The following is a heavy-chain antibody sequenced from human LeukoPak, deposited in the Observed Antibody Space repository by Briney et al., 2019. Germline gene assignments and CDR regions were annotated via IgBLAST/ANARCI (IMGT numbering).Heavy chain of an antibody. CDR1: GASVSSSIYS. V-gene: IGHV4-61*01. CDR3: ASDYGSGSYRFDY. J-gene: IGHJ4*02. Sequence: MPSETLSLTCTVSGASVSSSIYSWSWIRQPPGKGLEWIGYIYHSGSTIYNPSLKSRLTISLDTSKNQFSLQLRSVTAADAAVYFCASDYGSGSYRFDYWGQGILVTVSS. CDR2: IYHSGST. D-gene: IGHD3-10*01.